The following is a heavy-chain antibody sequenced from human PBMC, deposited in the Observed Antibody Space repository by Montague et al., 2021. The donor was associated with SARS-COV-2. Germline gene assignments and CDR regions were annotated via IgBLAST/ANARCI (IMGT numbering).Heavy chain of an antibody. Sequence: QSGAEVKEPGESLKISCQVSGSKFSNSWIGWVRQMPGKGLEWMGMVYIADSDITYSPSFQGHVTISADNSISTAYLQWRSLKASDTAMYYCARLQWSQISSADFDAWGKGTMVIVS. CDR1: GSKFSNSW. CDR3: ARLQWSQISSADFDA. D-gene: IGHD6-25*01. V-gene: IGHV5-51*01. CDR2: VYIADSDI. J-gene: IGHJ3*01.